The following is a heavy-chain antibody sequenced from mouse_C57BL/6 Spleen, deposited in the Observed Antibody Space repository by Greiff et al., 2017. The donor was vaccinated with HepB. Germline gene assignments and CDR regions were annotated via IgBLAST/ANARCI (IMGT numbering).Heavy chain of an antibody. CDR1: GFSLTSYG. CDR3: ARHGGYSNYALDY. Sequence: VKLVESGPGLVAPSQSLSITCTVSGFSLTSYGVHWVRQPPGKGLEWLVVIWSDGSTTYNSALKSRLSISKDNSKSQVFLKMNSLQTEDTAMYYCARHGGYSNYALDYWGQGTTLTVSS. CDR2: IWSDGST. J-gene: IGHJ2*01. D-gene: IGHD2-5*01. V-gene: IGHV2-6-1*01.